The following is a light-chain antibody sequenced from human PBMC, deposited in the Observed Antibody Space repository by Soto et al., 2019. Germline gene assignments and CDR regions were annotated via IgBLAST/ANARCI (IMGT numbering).Light chain of an antibody. CDR1: ISDVLGYNY. CDR2: EVS. CDR3: SSYTSSSTHNYV. J-gene: IGLJ1*01. Sequence: QSLLTEPASVSGSPGQSITMSCTGTISDVLGYNYVSWYQQHPGKAPKLMIYEVSNRPSGVSNRFSGSKSGNTASLTISGLQAEDEADYYCSSYTSSSTHNYVFGTGTKV. V-gene: IGLV2-14*01.